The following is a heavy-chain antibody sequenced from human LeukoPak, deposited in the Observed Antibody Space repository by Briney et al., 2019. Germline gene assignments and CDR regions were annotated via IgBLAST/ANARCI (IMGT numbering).Heavy chain of an antibody. CDR2: IYDDNT. J-gene: IGHJ4*02. CDR1: GFTVSAYA. D-gene: IGHD2-21*02. Sequence: GVSLRLSCAASGFTVSAYAMAWVRQAPGKGLEWVSTIYDDNTYYADSVKGRFTISRDNSKNTLYLQMNSLRAEDTAVYYCARGGDTSLFDYWGQGTLVTVSS. V-gene: IGHV3-53*01. CDR3: ARGGDTSLFDY.